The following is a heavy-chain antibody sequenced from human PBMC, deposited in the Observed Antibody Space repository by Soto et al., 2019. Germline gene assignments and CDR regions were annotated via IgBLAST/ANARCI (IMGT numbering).Heavy chain of an antibody. J-gene: IGHJ6*02. Sequence: GASVKVSCKASGYTFTSYGISWVRQAPGQGLEWMGWISAYNGNTNYAQKLQGRVTMTTDTSTSTAYMELRSLRSDDTAVYYCAREEATVTTWTYGMDVWGQGTTVTVSS. D-gene: IGHD4-4*01. CDR2: ISAYNGNT. V-gene: IGHV1-18*01. CDR3: AREEATVTTWTYGMDV. CDR1: GYTFTSYG.